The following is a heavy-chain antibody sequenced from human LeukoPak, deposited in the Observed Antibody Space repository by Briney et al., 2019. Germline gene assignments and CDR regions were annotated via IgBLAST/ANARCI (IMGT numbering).Heavy chain of an antibody. CDR2: INPNSGGT. Sequence: ASVKVSCKASGYTFTGYYMHWVRQAPGQGLEWVGWINPNSGGTNYAQTFQGRVTMTTDRSTSTAYMELRSLRSDDTAVYYCARYGSGSYSRYWGQGTLVTVSS. V-gene: IGHV1-2*02. D-gene: IGHD3-10*01. CDR1: GYTFTGYY. J-gene: IGHJ4*02. CDR3: ARYGSGSYSRY.